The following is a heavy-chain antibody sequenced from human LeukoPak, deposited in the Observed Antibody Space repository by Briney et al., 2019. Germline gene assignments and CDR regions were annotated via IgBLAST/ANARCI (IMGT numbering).Heavy chain of an antibody. CDR1: GFTFGDYA. Sequence: GGSLRLSCTASGFTFGDYAMSWFRQAPGKGLEWVGFIRSKAYGGTTEYAAPVKGRFTISRDDSKSIAYLQMNSLKTEDTAVYYCTRKSVVPAAISDDYWGQGTLVTVSS. V-gene: IGHV3-49*03. J-gene: IGHJ4*02. CDR3: TRKSVVPAAISDDY. D-gene: IGHD2-2*02. CDR2: IRSKAYGGTT.